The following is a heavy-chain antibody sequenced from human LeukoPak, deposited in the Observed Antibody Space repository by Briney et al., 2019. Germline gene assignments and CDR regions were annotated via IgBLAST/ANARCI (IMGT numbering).Heavy chain of an antibody. J-gene: IGHJ6*02. CDR2: IYPGDSDT. Sequence: GESLKISCKGSGYSFTSYWIGWVRRMPGKGLEWMGIIYPGDSDTRYSPSFQGQVTISADKSISTAYLQWSSLKASDTAMYYCARHDILTGRNYYGMDVWGQGTTVTVSS. CDR1: GYSFTSYW. CDR3: ARHDILTGRNYYGMDV. V-gene: IGHV5-51*01. D-gene: IGHD3-9*01.